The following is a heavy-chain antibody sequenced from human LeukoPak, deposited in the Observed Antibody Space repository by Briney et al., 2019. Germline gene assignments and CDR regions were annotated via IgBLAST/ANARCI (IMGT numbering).Heavy chain of an antibody. CDR2: IYYSGRT. V-gene: IGHV4-59*01. CDR3: ASGSGKFIPNWFDP. CDR1: GGSISSYY. J-gene: IGHJ5*02. D-gene: IGHD3-10*01. Sequence: PSETLSLTCSVSGGSISSYYWNWIRQTPGKGLEWIGYIYYSGRTNYNPSLKSRVTISVDTSKNQFSLTLSSVTTADTAVYYCASGSGKFIPNWFDPWGQGTLVTVSS.